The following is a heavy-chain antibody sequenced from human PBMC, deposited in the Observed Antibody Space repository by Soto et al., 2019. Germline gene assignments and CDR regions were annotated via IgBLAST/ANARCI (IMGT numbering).Heavy chain of an antibody. CDR2: INPTGSMT. CDR3: ARDTGYDHDAFDI. Sequence: QVQLVQSGAEVKKPRASVKVSCKASGYSFITSYHMHWVRQAPGQGLEWMGIINPTGSMTRYSQKFQGRLTMTRDTSTATDYMELSNLTSEDTAVYFCARDTGYDHDAFDIWGQGTRVTVSS. D-gene: IGHD5-12*01. V-gene: IGHV1-46*01. J-gene: IGHJ3*02. CDR1: GYSFITSYH.